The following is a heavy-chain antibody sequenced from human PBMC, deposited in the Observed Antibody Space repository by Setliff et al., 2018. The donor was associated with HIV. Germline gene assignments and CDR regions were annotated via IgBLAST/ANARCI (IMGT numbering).Heavy chain of an antibody. V-gene: IGHV4-39*01. D-gene: IGHD6-19*01. CDR3: ARQQHSSDLKIWNY. CDR2: IYYSGST. CDR1: GGSISGSNYY. Sequence: KPSETLSLTCTVSGGSISGSNYYWGWIRQPPGKGLEWVGSIYYSGSTNYSPSLKSRVTISVDTSKNQFSPTLTSATAADTAVYYCARQQHSSDLKIWNYWGQGTLVTVSS. J-gene: IGHJ4*02.